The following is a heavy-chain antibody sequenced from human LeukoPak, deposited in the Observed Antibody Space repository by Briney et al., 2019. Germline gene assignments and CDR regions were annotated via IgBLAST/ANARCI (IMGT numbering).Heavy chain of an antibody. D-gene: IGHD1-14*01. Sequence: GGSLRLSCAASGFTFSSYEMNWVRQAPGKGLEWVSYIVTSGNTIYYADSVKGRFTISRDNAKNSLYLQMNSLRDEDTAVYYCARILGLTLDYWGQGALVTVSS. V-gene: IGHV3-48*03. CDR3: ARILGLTLDY. CDR1: GFTFSSYE. J-gene: IGHJ4*02. CDR2: IVTSGNTI.